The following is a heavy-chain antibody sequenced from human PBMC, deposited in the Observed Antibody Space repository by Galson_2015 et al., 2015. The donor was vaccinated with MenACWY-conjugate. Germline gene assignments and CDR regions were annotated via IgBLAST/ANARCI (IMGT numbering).Heavy chain of an antibody. J-gene: IGHJ4*02. CDR2: ISGTGDSI. CDR1: GFTFSRYS. Sequence: SLRLSCAAPGFTFSRYSMNWVRQAPGKGLEWVAYISGTGDSIYYSDSVKGRFTISRDNSKNTVYLQMNSLRAEDTAVYSCAKDRSYGSGFDYWGQGTLVTVSS. V-gene: IGHV3-48*01. CDR3: AKDRSYGSGFDY. D-gene: IGHD3-10*01.